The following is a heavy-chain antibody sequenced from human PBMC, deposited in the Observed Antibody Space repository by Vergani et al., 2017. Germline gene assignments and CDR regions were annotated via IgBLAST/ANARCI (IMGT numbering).Heavy chain of an antibody. CDR3: ARDGYSSSLRGSYFDL. CDR2: ISSSSSYI. CDR1: GSTFSSYS. D-gene: IGHD6-13*01. V-gene: IGHV3-21*01. Sequence: EVQLVESGGGLVKPGGSLRLPCAASGSTFSSYSMNWVRQAPGRGLEWVSSISSSSSYIYYADSVKGRFTISRDNTKNSLYLQMNSLRAEDTAVYYCARDGYSSSLRGSYFDLWGRGTLVTVSS. J-gene: IGHJ2*01.